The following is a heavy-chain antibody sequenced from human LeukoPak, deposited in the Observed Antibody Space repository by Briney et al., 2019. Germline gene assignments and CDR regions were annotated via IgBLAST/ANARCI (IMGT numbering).Heavy chain of an antibody. CDR3: ARLYNWNYHAFDI. V-gene: IGHV1-18*01. J-gene: IGHJ3*02. CDR2: INANNGNT. CDR1: GYTFTSSG. Sequence: ASVKVSCKASGYTFTSSGISWVRQAPGQGLEWMGWINANNGNTNYAQKLQGRVTMTTDTSTSTAYMELRSLRSDDTAVYYCARLYNWNYHAFDIWGQGTMVTVSS. D-gene: IGHD1-7*01.